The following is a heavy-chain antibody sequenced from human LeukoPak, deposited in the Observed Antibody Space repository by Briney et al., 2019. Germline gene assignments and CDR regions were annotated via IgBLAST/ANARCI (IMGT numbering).Heavy chain of an antibody. CDR2: MKPDGSEK. CDR1: GFTFSSYW. Sequence: GRSLRLSCAVSGFTFSSYWMSWVRQAPGKGLEWVANMKPDGSEKYYVDSVKGRFTISRDSSKNSLYLQMNSLRAEDTAVYYCARDPRQSHLVYTTGDYWGQGTLVTVSS. CDR3: ARDPRQSHLVYTTGDY. D-gene: IGHD2-2*02. V-gene: IGHV3-7*01. J-gene: IGHJ4*02.